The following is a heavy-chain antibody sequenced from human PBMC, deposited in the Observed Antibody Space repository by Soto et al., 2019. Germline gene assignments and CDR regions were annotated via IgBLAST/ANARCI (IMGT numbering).Heavy chain of an antibody. V-gene: IGHV3-74*01. CDR3: ARGLYQEYGHDS. Sequence: EVQLVESGGGLVQPGGSLRLSCAASGFTFGNFWMHWVRQAPGKGLVWVSRINSDGSTSYADFVKGRLTISRDNAKNTVYLQMNSLRAEDTAVYYCARGLYQEYGHDSWGQGALVTVSS. J-gene: IGHJ5*01. CDR2: INSDGST. D-gene: IGHD3-10*01. CDR1: GFTFGNFW.